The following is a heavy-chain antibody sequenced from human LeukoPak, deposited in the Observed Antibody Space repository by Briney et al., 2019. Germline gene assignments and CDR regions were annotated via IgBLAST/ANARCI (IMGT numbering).Heavy chain of an antibody. CDR1: GFTFTGYY. Sequence: TSVKVSCKASGFTFTGYYIHWVRQAPGQGLEWMGYINPHSGGTNSPQKFQGRVTLTTDTSISAAYMELSSLISDDTAMYYCVREGNELLSKDFDYWGQGTLVAVSS. CDR3: VREGNELLSKDFDY. V-gene: IGHV1-2*02. D-gene: IGHD2-21*02. J-gene: IGHJ4*02. CDR2: INPHSGGT.